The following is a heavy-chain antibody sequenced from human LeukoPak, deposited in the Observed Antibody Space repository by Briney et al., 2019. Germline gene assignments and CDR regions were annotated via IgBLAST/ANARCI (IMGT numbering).Heavy chain of an antibody. CDR2: ISSSSSYT. CDR1: GFTFSSYS. Sequence: GGSLRLSCAASGFTFSSYSMNWVRQAPGKGLEWVSSISSSSSYTYYADSVKGRFTISRDNSKNTLYLQMNSLRAEDTAVYYCAKRGGIAAAGRNGKFDYWGQGTLVTVSS. V-gene: IGHV3-21*04. D-gene: IGHD6-13*01. CDR3: AKRGGIAAAGRNGKFDY. J-gene: IGHJ4*02.